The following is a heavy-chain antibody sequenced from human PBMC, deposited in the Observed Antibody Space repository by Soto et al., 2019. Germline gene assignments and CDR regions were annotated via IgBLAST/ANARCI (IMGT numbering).Heavy chain of an antibody. CDR1: VYTLTELS. V-gene: IGHV1-24*01. CDR2: FDPEDGET. Sequence: GXSVKVSCKVSVYTLTELSMHWVRQAPGKGLEWMGGFDPEDGETIYAQKFQGRVTTTEDTSTDTAYMELSSLRSEDTAVYYCATVRNDYGDYVGAFDIWGQGTMVTVSS. D-gene: IGHD4-17*01. CDR3: ATVRNDYGDYVGAFDI. J-gene: IGHJ3*02.